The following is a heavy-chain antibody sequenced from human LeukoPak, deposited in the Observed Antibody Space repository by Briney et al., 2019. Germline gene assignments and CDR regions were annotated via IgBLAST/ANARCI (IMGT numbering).Heavy chain of an antibody. CDR3: TKRKPTGSVTVDEY. Sequence: GGSRRLSCTTTGLTFSSFSMSWARQTPGKGLEWVSTITYDSANKWHADSVKGRFTISRDNSKNTLYLQMHSLRADDTAFYYCTKRKPTGSVTVDEYWGQGALVTVSS. D-gene: IGHD2-21*02. CDR1: GLTFSSFS. J-gene: IGHJ4*02. CDR2: ITYDSANK. V-gene: IGHV3-23*01.